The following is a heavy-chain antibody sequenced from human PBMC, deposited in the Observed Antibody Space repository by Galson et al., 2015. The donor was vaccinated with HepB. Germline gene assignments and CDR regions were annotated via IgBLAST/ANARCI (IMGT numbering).Heavy chain of an antibody. CDR1: GDSVSSNSAA. J-gene: IGHJ4*02. Sequence: CAISGDSVSSNSAAWNWIRQSPSRGLEWLGRTYYRSKWYNDYAVSVKSRITINPDTSKNQFSLQLNSVTPEDTAVYYCARDPGSYYEKGLGTYFDYWGQGTLVTVSS. D-gene: IGHD1-26*01. CDR3: ARDPGSYYEKGLGTYFDY. V-gene: IGHV6-1*01. CDR2: TYYRSKWYN.